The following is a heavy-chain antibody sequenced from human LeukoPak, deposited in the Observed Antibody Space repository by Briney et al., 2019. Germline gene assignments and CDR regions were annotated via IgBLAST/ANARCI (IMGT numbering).Heavy chain of an antibody. CDR2: INSDGSST. D-gene: IGHD2-8*01. CDR1: GFTFSIYW. J-gene: IGHJ4*02. CDR3: ARDTGYCTNGVCYDLFDY. V-gene: IGHV3-74*01. Sequence: PGGSLRLSCAASGFTFSIYWMHWVRQAPGKGLVWVSRINSDGSSTSYADSVKGRFTISRDNAKNTLYLQMNSLRAEDTAVYYCARDTGYCTNGVCYDLFDYWGQGTLVTVSS.